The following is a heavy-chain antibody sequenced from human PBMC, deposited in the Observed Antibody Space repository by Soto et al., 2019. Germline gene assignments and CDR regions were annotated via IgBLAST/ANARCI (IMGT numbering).Heavy chain of an antibody. CDR3: ATDKYEGGDSGFDY. CDR2: FDPEDGET. CDR1: GYTLTELS. V-gene: IGHV1-24*01. J-gene: IGHJ4*02. Sequence: ASVKVSCKVSGYTLTELSMHWVRQAPGKGLEWMGGFDPEDGETIYAQKFQGRVTMTEDTSTDTAYMELSSLRSEDMAVYYCATDKYEGGDSGFDYWGQGTLVTVSS. D-gene: IGHD3-10*01.